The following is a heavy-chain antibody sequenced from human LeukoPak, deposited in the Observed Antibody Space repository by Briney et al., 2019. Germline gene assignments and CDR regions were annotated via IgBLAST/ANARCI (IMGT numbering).Heavy chain of an antibody. V-gene: IGHV4-59*08. Sequence: PSETLSLTCTVSGGSISSYYWSWIRQPPGKGLEWIGYIYYSGSTNYNPSLKSRVTISVDTSKNQFSLKLSSVTAADTAVYYCATVPPVEMATIFFDYWGQGTLVTVSS. CDR3: ATVPPVEMATIFFDY. CDR1: GGSISSYY. J-gene: IGHJ4*02. D-gene: IGHD5-24*01. CDR2: IYYSGST.